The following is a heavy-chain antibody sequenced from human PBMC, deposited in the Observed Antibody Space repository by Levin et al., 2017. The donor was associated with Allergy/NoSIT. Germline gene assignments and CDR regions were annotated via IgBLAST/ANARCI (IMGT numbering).Heavy chain of an antibody. J-gene: IGHJ4*02. D-gene: IGHD3-3*01. CDR3: ARDFWSGYYVGRFDY. V-gene: IGHV3-21*01. CDR1: GFTFSSYS. CDR2: ISSSSSYI. Sequence: PGGSLRLSCAASGFTFSSYSMNWVRQAPGKGLEWVSSISSSSSYIYYADSVKGRFTISRDNAKNSLYLQMNSLRAEDTAVYYCARDFWSGYYVGRFDYWGQGTLVTVSS.